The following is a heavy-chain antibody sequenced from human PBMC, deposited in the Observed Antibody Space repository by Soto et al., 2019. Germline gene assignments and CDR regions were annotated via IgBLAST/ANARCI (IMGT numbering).Heavy chain of an antibody. V-gene: IGHV4-59*01. CDR2: VYYSGST. CDR3: ARGYYDTSGDSSTFDI. D-gene: IGHD3-22*01. Sequence: SETLSLTCPVSGASISSSYWSWIRQSPGKGLEWIGYVYYSGSTNYNPALKSRVTISVDTSKKQFSLKLSSVTAADTAVYYWARGYYDTSGDSSTFDIWGQGTMVTVSS. CDR1: GASISSSY. J-gene: IGHJ3*02.